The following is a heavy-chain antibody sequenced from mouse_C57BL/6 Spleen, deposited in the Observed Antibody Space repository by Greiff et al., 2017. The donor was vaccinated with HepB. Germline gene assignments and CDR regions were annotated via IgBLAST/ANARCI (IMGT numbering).Heavy chain of an antibody. Sequence: EVKLMESGGGLVKPGGSLKLSCAASGFTFSSYAMSWVRQTPEKRLEWVATISDGGSYTYYPDNVKGRFTISRDNAKNKLYMQMSHLKSEDTAMYYCARDPAQAFYFDYWGQGTTLTVSS. D-gene: IGHD3-2*02. CDR2: ISDGGSYT. CDR1: GFTFSSYA. J-gene: IGHJ2*01. V-gene: IGHV5-4*01. CDR3: ARDPAQAFYFDY.